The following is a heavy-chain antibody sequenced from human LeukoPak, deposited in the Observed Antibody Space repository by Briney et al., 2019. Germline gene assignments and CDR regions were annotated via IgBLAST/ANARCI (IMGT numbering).Heavy chain of an antibody. J-gene: IGHJ6*02. CDR3: ARIFLRYCTNGVRPNYCYYYGMDV. Sequence: PGGSLRLSCAASGFTFSDYYMSWIRQAPGKGLEWVSYISSSGSTIYYADSVKGRFTISRDNAKNSLYLQMNSLRAEDTAVYYCARIFLRYCTNGVRPNYCYYYGMDVWGQGTTVTVSS. V-gene: IGHV3-11*01. CDR2: ISSSGSTI. CDR1: GFTFSDYY. D-gene: IGHD2-8*01.